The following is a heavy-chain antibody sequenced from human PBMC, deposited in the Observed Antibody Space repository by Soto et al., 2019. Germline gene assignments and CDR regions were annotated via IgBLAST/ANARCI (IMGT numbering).Heavy chain of an antibody. V-gene: IGHV1-69*04. D-gene: IGHD2-2*01. J-gene: IGHJ4*02. CDR1: GGTFSSFA. CDR3: ARARGYSSTYLAY. CDR2: IIPILGIT. Sequence: GASVKVSCKASGGTFSSFAINWVRQTPGQGLEWMGRIIPILGITNYAQKFQGRVTITADKSTGTAYMEAYSLRSEDTAVYYCARARGYSSTYLAYWGQGTLVTVSS.